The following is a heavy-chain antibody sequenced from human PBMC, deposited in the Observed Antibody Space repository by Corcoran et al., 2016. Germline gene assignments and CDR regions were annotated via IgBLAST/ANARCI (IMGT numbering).Heavy chain of an antibody. CDR1: GDSVSTISAA. CDR2: TYYRSKWYN. Sequence: QVQLQQSGPGLVKPSQTLSLTCAISGDSVSTISAAWNWIRQSPSRGLEWLGRTYYRSKWYNDYAVSVKSRVTINPDTSENQFSLQLNSVTPDDTAVYYCAREAADAFDIWGQGTMVTVSS. D-gene: IGHD2-15*01. V-gene: IGHV6-1*01. CDR3: AREAADAFDI. J-gene: IGHJ3*02.